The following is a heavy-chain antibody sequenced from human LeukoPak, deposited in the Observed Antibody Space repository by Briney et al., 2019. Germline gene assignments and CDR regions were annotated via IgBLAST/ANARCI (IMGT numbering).Heavy chain of an antibody. Sequence: ASVKVSCKASGYTFTGYYMHWVRQAPGQGLGWMGRINPNSGGTNYAQKFQGRVTMTRDTSISTAYMELSRLRSDDTAVYYCARGKSLLDAFDIWGQGTMVTVSS. CDR2: INPNSGGT. J-gene: IGHJ3*02. V-gene: IGHV1-2*06. CDR3: ARGKSLLDAFDI. CDR1: GYTFTGYY.